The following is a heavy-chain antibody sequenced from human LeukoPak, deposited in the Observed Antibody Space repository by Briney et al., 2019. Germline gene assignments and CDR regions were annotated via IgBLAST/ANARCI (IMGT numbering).Heavy chain of an antibody. J-gene: IGHJ4*02. D-gene: IGHD6-13*01. CDR2: ISSSSSTI. V-gene: IGHV3-48*01. CDR3: ARLGSSSCFDY. Sequence: GGSLRLSCAASGFTFSSYSMNWVRQAPGKGLKWVSYISSSSSTIDYADSVKGRFTISRDNAKNSLYLQMNSLRAEDTAVYYCARLGSSSCFDYWGQGTLVTVSS. CDR1: GFTFSSYS.